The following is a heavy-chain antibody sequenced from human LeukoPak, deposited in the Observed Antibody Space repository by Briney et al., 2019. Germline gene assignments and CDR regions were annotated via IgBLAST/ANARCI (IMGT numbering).Heavy chain of an antibody. D-gene: IGHD6-6*01. CDR3: ARSSRLTFDY. V-gene: IGHV3-48*04. Sequence: GGSLRLSCAASGFTFSSYSMNWVRQAPGKGLEWVSYISSSGSTIYYADSVKGRFTISRDNAKNSLYLQMNSLRAEDTAVYYCARSSRLTFDYWGQGTLVTVSS. CDR2: ISSSGSTI. J-gene: IGHJ4*02. CDR1: GFTFSSYS.